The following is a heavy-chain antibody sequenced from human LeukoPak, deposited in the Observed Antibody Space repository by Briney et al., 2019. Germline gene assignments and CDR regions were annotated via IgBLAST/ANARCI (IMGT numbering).Heavy chain of an antibody. CDR3: ARVYGSGIQAGLDYYYYMDV. J-gene: IGHJ6*03. CDR2: IYYSGST. CDR1: GFTFSSYG. V-gene: IGHV4-59*01. D-gene: IGHD3-10*01. Sequence: GTLRLSCAASGFTFSSYGMSWVRQPPGKGLEWIGYIYYSGSTNYNPSLKSRVTISVDTSKNQFSLKLSSVTAADTAVYYCARVYGSGIQAGLDYYYYMDVWGKGTTVTVSS.